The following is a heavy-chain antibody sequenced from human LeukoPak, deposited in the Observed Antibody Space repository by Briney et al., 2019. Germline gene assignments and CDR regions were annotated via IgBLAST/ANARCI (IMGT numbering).Heavy chain of an antibody. V-gene: IGHV3-23*01. D-gene: IGHD7-27*01. J-gene: IGHJ4*02. CDR1: GFTFRNYA. CDR3: TKDATPFNSIWDYFDS. CDR2: IGGGDDI. Sequence: GGSLRLSCAASGFTFRNYAMNWVRQAPGKGLEWVAGIGGGDDIEYADSVKGRFSGSRDDSKNTLYLQMSSLRIEDTAVYYCTKDATPFNSIWDYFDSWGQGTLVTVSA.